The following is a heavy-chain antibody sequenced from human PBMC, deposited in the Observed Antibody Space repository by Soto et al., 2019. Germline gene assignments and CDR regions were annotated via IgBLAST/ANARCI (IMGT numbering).Heavy chain of an antibody. V-gene: IGHV1-69*01. CDR3: ARDGGGYGDYVLDAGDYYYGMDV. Sequence: QVQLVQSGAEVKKPGSSVKVSCKASGGTFSSYAISWVRQAPGQGLEWMGGIIPIFGTANYAQKFQGRVTLTADESTSTAYMELSSLRSEDTAVYYCARDGGGYGDYVLDAGDYYYGMDVWGQGTTVTVSS. D-gene: IGHD4-17*01. CDR2: IIPIFGTA. CDR1: GGTFSSYA. J-gene: IGHJ6*02.